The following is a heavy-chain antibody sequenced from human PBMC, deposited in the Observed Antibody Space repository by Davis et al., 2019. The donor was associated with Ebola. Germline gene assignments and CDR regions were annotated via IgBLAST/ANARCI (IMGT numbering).Heavy chain of an antibody. V-gene: IGHV1-69*04. CDR3: ARGGTWNLDYGMDV. Sequence: AASVKVSCKASGGTFSSDGIRWVRQAPGQGLEWMGRIIPFVGIANYAPKFQGRVTITADKSTSTANMEVNSLRSEDTAVYYCARGGTWNLDYGMDVWGQGTTVTVSS. CDR1: GGTFSSDG. D-gene: IGHD1-1*01. CDR2: IIPFVGIA. J-gene: IGHJ6*02.